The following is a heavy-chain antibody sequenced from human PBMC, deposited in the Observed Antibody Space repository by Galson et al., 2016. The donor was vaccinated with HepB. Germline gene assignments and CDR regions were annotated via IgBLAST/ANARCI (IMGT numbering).Heavy chain of an antibody. Sequence: QSGAEVKKPGESLTISCEGSGYDFPTFWIGWVRQRPGKGLEWMGIIYPDDSDTRYSPSFQDRVFISDDKSITTVYLQWDSLQTSDTAMYSCARPRPGDGYNWAYWGQGTLVSVFS. V-gene: IGHV5-51*01. CDR2: IYPDDSDT. CDR1: GYDFPTFW. CDR3: ARPRPGDGYNWAY. J-gene: IGHJ4*02. D-gene: IGHD5-24*01.